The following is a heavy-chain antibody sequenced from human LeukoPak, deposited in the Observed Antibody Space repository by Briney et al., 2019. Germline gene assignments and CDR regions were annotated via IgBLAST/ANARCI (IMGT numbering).Heavy chain of an antibody. Sequence: GGSLRLSCAASGFTFNSYWMNWARQAPGKGLEWVSAISGSGGSTYYADSVKGRFTISRDNSKNTLYLQMNSLRAEDTAVYYCATMGFIAAALDYWGQGTLVTVSS. CDR1: GFTFNSYW. D-gene: IGHD6-6*01. J-gene: IGHJ4*02. V-gene: IGHV3-23*01. CDR3: ATMGFIAAALDY. CDR2: ISGSGGST.